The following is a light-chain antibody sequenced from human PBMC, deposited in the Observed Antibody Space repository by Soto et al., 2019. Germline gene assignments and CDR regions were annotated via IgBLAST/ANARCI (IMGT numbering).Light chain of an antibody. Sequence: EVVLTQSPGTLSLSPGERATLSCRASQSVSRTYLAWYQQKPGQAPRLLIYHASIRAAGIPIRFIGSGSGTDFALTISRLEPDDFAVYYCQEYGSSRTFGQGTKVEIK. J-gene: IGKJ1*01. CDR3: QEYGSSRT. CDR1: QSVSRTY. V-gene: IGKV3-20*01. CDR2: HAS.